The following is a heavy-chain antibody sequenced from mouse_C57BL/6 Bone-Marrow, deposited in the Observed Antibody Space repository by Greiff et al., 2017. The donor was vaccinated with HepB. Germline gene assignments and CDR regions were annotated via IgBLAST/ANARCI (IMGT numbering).Heavy chain of an antibody. CDR3: ARVRRRDCFDY. V-gene: IGHV1-52*01. D-gene: IGHD2-14*01. J-gene: IGHJ2*01. Sequence: QVQLQQPGAELVRPGSSVKLSCKASGYTFTSYWMHWVKQRPIQGLEWIGNIDPSDSETHYNQKFKDKATLTVDKSSSTAYMQLSSLTSEDSAVYYCARVRRRDCFDYWGQGTTLTVSS. CDR1: GYTFTSYW. CDR2: IDPSDSET.